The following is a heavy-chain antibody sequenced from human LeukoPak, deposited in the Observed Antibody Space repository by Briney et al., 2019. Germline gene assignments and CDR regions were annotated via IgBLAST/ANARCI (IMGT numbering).Heavy chain of an antibody. J-gene: IGHJ4*02. CDR2: ISGSGGST. Sequence: GGSLRLSCPATGFTCTHHARPVLRQAPGKGLEWVSAISGSGGSTYYADSVKGRFTISRDNSKNTLYLQMNSLRAEDTAEYYCPRNSSSNGYFGRLDIWGQGTLVTVSS. CDR3: PRNSSSNGYFGRLDI. V-gene: IGHV3-23*01. D-gene: IGHD2-21*01. CDR1: GFTCTHHA.